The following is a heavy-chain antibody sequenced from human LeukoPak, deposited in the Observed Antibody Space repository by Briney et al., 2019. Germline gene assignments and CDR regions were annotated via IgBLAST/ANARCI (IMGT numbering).Heavy chain of an antibody. D-gene: IGHD1-14*01. Sequence: GGSLTLSCAASGFTCSSYWMSWVRQAPGKGLEWVANIKQDGSDKYYVDSVKGRFTISRDNAKNSLYLQMNSLRAEDTAVYYCARDRYLDYWGQGTRVTVSS. CDR2: IKQDGSDK. J-gene: IGHJ4*02. V-gene: IGHV3-7*01. CDR1: GFTCSSYW. CDR3: ARDRYLDY.